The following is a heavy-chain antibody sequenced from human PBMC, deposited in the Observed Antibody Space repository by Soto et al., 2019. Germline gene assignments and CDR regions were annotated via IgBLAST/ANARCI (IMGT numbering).Heavy chain of an antibody. J-gene: IGHJ6*02. V-gene: IGHV1-18*01. Sequence: QVQLVQSGAEVKKPGASVKVCCKASGYTFTSYGISWVRQAPGQGLEGMGWISGYNGNTNPAQKLQGRVTMTTDTSTTTAYMELRSLRSDDTAVYYCAGGRTSSPYLYVMDAWGQGTTVTVSS. CDR3: AGGRTSSPYLYVMDA. D-gene: IGHD6-13*01. CDR1: GYTFTSYG. CDR2: ISGYNGNT.